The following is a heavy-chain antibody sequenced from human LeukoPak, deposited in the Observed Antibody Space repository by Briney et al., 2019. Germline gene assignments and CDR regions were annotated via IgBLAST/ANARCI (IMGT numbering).Heavy chain of an antibody. V-gene: IGHV3-53*01. CDR2: IYSDSTT. CDR1: GFTVCSNF. J-gene: IGHJ6*03. CDR3: ARGPAMIYYYYMDV. D-gene: IGHD3-16*01. Sequence: PGGSLRLSCAASGFTVCSNFMSWVRQAPGKGLEWVSIIYSDSTTYYADSVKGRFTISRDNSKNTLFLQMNSLRAEDTAVYYCARGPAMIYYYYMDVWGKGTTVTISS.